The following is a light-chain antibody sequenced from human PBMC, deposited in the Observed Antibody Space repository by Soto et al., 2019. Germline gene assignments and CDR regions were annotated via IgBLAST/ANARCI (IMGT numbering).Light chain of an antibody. CDR1: QTVPSR. CDR3: QQYKSWPPIT. CDR2: GAS. V-gene: IGKV3-15*01. J-gene: IGKJ5*01. Sequence: EIVLTQSPATLSVSPGEGVTLSCRASQTVPSRIAWYQQKPGQAPRLLIYGASTRATGVPARFSGTGSGTEFTLTISSLKAEDYGVYYCQQYKSWPPITFGQGTRLDIK.